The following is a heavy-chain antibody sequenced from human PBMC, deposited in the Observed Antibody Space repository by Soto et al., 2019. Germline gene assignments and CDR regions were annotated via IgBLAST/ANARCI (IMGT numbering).Heavy chain of an antibody. J-gene: IGHJ3*02. CDR3: AKARPRIAVAGTDDAFDI. D-gene: IGHD6-19*01. CDR1: GFTFDDYT. V-gene: IGHV3-43*01. CDR2: ISWDGGST. Sequence: EVQLVESGGVVVQPGGSLRLSCAASGFTFDDYTMHWVRQAPGKGLEWVSLISWDGGSTYYADSVKGRFTISRDNSKNSRYLQMNSLRTEDTALYYCAKARPRIAVAGTDDAFDIWGQGTMVTVSS.